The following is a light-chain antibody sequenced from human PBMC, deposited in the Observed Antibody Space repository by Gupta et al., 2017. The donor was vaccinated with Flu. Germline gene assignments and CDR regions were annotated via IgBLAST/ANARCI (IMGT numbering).Light chain of an antibody. Sequence: QSALTQPASVSGSPGQSLTISCTGTSSDVGVYDYVAWYQQRPGKSPKLIIYDVSHRPSGVSNRFSGSKSGNTASLTSSGLQAEDETYYYCSSYTDTSTFYVFGSGTKVTVL. J-gene: IGLJ1*01. CDR3: SSYTDTSTFYV. CDR1: SSDVGVYDY. V-gene: IGLV2-14*01. CDR2: DVS.